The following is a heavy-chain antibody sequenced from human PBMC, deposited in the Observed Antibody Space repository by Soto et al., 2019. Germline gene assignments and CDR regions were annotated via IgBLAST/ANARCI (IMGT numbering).Heavy chain of an antibody. V-gene: IGHV4-34*01. D-gene: IGHD3-3*01. Sequence: SETLSLTCAVYGGSFSGYYWSWIRQPPGKGLEWIGELNHSGSTNYNPSLKSRVTISVDTSKNQFSLKLSSVTAADTAVYYCARGRVRFLEWLLSEYYFDYWGQGTLVTVSS. J-gene: IGHJ4*02. CDR1: GGSFSGYY. CDR3: ARGRVRFLEWLLSEYYFDY. CDR2: LNHSGST.